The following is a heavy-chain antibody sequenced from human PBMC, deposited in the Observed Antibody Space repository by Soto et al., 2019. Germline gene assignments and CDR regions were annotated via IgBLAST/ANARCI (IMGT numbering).Heavy chain of an antibody. V-gene: IGHV3-11*01. Sequence: PGESLKISCAASGFSFRDYFMSWLRQAPGKGLEWVSYIGPYGNSIYYADSVKGRFTISRDDATKSLHLHMNSLRTDDTAVYYCARDDHTYGGYWGQGTPVTVSS. D-gene: IGHD6-25*01. CDR1: GFSFRDYF. J-gene: IGHJ1*01. CDR2: IGPYGNSI. CDR3: ARDDHTYGGY.